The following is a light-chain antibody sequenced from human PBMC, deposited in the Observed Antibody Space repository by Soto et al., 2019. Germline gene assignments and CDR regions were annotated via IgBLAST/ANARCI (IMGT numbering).Light chain of an antibody. CDR1: SSDVGGYTY. J-gene: IGLJ2*01. V-gene: IGLV2-8*01. CDR3: SSYAGSNRGV. CDR2: DVN. Sequence: QYVLTQPPSASGSPGQSVTISCTGTSSDVGGYTYVSWYQQHPGKAPKLMIYDVNKRPSGVPDRFSGSKSGNTASLTVSGLQADDEADYYCSSYAGSNRGVFGGGTKLTVL.